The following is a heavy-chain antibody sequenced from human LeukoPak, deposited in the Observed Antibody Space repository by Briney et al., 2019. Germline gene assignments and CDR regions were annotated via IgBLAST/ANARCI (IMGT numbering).Heavy chain of an antibody. D-gene: IGHD2-15*01. V-gene: IGHV3-7*05. J-gene: IGHJ4*02. CDR2: IKQDGSEK. CDR1: GFTFSNYW. CDR3: ARDRDNITCPHDY. Sequence: GGSLRLSCAASGFTFSNYWMSWVRQAPGKGLEWVANIKQDGSEKYYVDSVKGRLTISRDNAKKSLYLRMNSLRVEDTAVYYCARDRDNITCPHDYWGQGTLVTVSS.